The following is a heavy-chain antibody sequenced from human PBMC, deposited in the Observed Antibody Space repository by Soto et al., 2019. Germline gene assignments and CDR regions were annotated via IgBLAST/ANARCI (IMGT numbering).Heavy chain of an antibody. D-gene: IGHD3-10*01. V-gene: IGHV1-69*13. J-gene: IGHJ6*02. CDR2: IIPIFGTA. Sequence: SVKVSCKDSGGTFSSYAISWVRQAPGQGLEWMGGIIPIFGTANYAQKFQGRVTITADESTSTAYMELSSLRSEDTAVYYCARPKAAQFGGYGMGVWGQGTTVTVSS. CDR3: ARPKAAQFGGYGMGV. CDR1: GGTFSSYA.